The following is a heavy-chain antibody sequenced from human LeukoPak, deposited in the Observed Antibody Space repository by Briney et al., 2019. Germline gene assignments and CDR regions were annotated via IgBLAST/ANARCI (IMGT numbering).Heavy chain of an antibody. CDR3: ARDLERIYYDSSGYGLDI. J-gene: IGHJ3*02. CDR2: INPNSGGT. D-gene: IGHD3-22*01. V-gene: IGHV1-2*04. Sequence: ASVKVSCKAYGYTFTGYYMHWVRQAPGQRLEWMGWINPNSGGTNYAQKFQGWVTMTRDTSISTAYMELSRLRSDDTAVYYCARDLERIYYDSSGYGLDIWGQGTMVTVSS. CDR1: GYTFTGYY.